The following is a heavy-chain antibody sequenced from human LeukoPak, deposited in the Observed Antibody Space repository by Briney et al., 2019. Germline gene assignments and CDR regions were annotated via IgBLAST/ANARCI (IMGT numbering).Heavy chain of an antibody. Sequence: SETLSLTCTVSGGSISSSSYYWGWIRQHPGKGLEWIGYIYYSGSTYYNPSLKSRVTISVDTSKNQFSLKLSSVTAADTAVYYCARGGSSGNNLGRARYYFDYWGQGTLVTVSS. J-gene: IGHJ4*02. D-gene: IGHD3-22*01. CDR2: IYYSGST. CDR3: ARGGSSGNNLGRARYYFDY. V-gene: IGHV4-31*03. CDR1: GGSISSSSYY.